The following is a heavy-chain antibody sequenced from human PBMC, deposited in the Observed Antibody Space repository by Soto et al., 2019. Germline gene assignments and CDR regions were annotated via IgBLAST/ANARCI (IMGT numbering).Heavy chain of an antibody. CDR2: ITTGAYP. J-gene: IGHJ4*02. CDR3: AKCEYFSSWTYYNDY. V-gene: IGHV3-23*01. Sequence: PGGSLRLSCAASGFAFSSSAMAWVRQAPGKGLEWVSAITTGAYPYYADSVKGRFTISRDNSKNTLYLQMNSLRAEDTAVYYCAKCEYFSSWTYYNDYWGQGSLVTVSS. D-gene: IGHD3-10*01. CDR1: GFAFSSSA.